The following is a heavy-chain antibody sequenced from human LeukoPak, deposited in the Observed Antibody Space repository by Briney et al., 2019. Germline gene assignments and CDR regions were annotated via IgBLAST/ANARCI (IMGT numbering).Heavy chain of an antibody. D-gene: IGHD3-9*01. CDR3: TTGRPSRYADWLATHNWFDP. CDR1: GYTLTELS. V-gene: IGHV1-24*01. J-gene: IGHJ5*02. CDR2: FDPEDGET. Sequence: ASVKVSCKVSGYTLTELSMHWVRQAPGEGLEWMGGFDPEDGETIYAQNFQGRVTMTEDTSTDTAYMELSSLRSEDTAVYYCTTGRPSRYADWLATHNWFDPWGQGTLVTVSS.